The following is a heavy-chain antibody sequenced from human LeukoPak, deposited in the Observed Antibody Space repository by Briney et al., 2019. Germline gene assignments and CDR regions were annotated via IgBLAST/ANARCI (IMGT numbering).Heavy chain of an antibody. CDR1: GGSISSSSYY. Sequence: PSETLSLTCSVSGGSISSSSYYWNWIRQPPGKGLEWVGSIYYSGTTYYNSSFKSRVTISEDTSKNRFSLMLTSVTAADTAVYYCARQVSDYFYYYIDVWGEGTTVIVSS. J-gene: IGHJ6*03. CDR2: IYYSGTT. CDR3: ARQVSDYFYYYIDV. V-gene: IGHV4-39*01.